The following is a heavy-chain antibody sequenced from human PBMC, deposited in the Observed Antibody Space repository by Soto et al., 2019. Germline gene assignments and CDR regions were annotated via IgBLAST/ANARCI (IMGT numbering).Heavy chain of an antibody. CDR1: GFTLGAYA. Sequence: PGGSLRLSCTASGFTLGAYAMSWFRQAPGKGLEWVGFTRSRAYGGTTEFAASVNGRFTISRDDSNSIVYLQMGSPKTDDTAVYYCARGMYNAYETSPLFFDYWGRGTLVTVSS. V-gene: IGHV3-49*03. D-gene: IGHD5-12*01. J-gene: IGHJ4*02. CDR2: TRSRAYGGTT. CDR3: ARGMYNAYETSPLFFDY.